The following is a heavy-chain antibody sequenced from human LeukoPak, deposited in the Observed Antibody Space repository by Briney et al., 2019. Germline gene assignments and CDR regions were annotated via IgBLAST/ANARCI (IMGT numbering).Heavy chain of an antibody. Sequence: GASVKVSCKASGYTFTSYDINWVRQATGQGLEWMGWMNPNSGNTGYAQKFQGRVTMTRNTSISTAYMELSSLRSEDTAVYYCARGRTAGIAVAGGGADYWGQGTLVTVSS. CDR2: MNPNSGNT. D-gene: IGHD6-19*01. V-gene: IGHV1-8*01. CDR1: GYTFTSYD. J-gene: IGHJ4*02. CDR3: ARGRTAGIAVAGGGADY.